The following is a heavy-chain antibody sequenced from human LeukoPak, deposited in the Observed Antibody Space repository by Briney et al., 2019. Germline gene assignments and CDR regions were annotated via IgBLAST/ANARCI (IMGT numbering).Heavy chain of an antibody. CDR1: GGSFSGYY. CDR3: ARVSGGLLPDY. V-gene: IGHV4-34*01. D-gene: IGHD2-15*01. CDR2: INHSGST. Sequence: SETLSLTCAVYGGSFSGYYWSWIRQPPGKGLEWIGEINHSGSTNYNPSLKSRVTISVDTSKNQFSLKLSSVTAADTAVYYCARVSGGLLPDYWGQGTLVTVSS. J-gene: IGHJ4*02.